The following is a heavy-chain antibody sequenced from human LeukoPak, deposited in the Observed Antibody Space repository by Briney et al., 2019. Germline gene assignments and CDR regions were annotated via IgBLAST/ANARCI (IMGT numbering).Heavy chain of an antibody. V-gene: IGHV4-59*01. CDR2: IFHSGST. J-gene: IGHJ3*02. Sequence: SETLSLTCTVSGDSMSSNYWSWIRQPPGKRLEWVAYIFHSGSTSYNPSLKSRVAISMNTSRNQFSLKLTSVTAADTAVYYCARGPGGGSYSDAFDIWGQGTMVTVSS. CDR3: ARGPGGGSYSDAFDI. D-gene: IGHD1-26*01. CDR1: GDSMSSNY.